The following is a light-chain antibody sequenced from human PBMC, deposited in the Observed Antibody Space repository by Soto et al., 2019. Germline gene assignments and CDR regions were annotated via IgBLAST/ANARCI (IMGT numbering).Light chain of an antibody. J-gene: IGKJ4*01. Sequence: EIVLTQSPATLSLSPGERVTLSCRASQSLSSYLAWFQQKPGQAPRLLMYDASNRATRIPARFSGSGSGTDFPLTISSLEPEDFAVYYCQQGSNWPLTFGGGTKVEIK. V-gene: IGKV3-11*01. CDR1: QSLSSY. CDR2: DAS. CDR3: QQGSNWPLT.